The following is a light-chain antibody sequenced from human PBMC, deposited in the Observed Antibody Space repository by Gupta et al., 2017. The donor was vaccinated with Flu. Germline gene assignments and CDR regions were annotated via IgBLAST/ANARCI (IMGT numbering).Light chain of an antibody. CDR2: DVS. V-gene: IGLV2-11*01. CDR1: SSVFGCYNY. Sequence: QPRAVSGSPGQAFTISCTGTSSVFGCYNYCSWYHHHPGKAPKLIIYDVSEWLSGVTDHFSGSKSGNTASLTISGLQSEEEDDYYCSSHAGSDTVNWVFGGGTKLTVL. CDR3: SSHAGSDTVNWV. J-gene: IGLJ3*02.